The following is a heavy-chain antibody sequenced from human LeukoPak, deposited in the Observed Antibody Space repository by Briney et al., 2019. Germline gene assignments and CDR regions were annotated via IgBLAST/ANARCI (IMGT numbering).Heavy chain of an antibody. CDR3: AKRTRGYSYGTLDY. CDR2: ISGGGDGA. D-gene: IGHD5-18*01. Sequence: PGGSLRLSCAASGFSFSTCAMNWVRQAPGKGLEWVSTISGGGDGALYADSVKGRFTISRDNSKNTLFLQMNSLRAEDTAVYYCAKRTRGYSYGTLDYWGQGTQVTVSS. V-gene: IGHV3-23*01. J-gene: IGHJ4*02. CDR1: GFSFSTCA.